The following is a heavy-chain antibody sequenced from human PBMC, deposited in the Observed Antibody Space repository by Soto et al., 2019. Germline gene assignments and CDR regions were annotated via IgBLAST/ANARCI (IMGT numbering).Heavy chain of an antibody. Sequence: EMQLVESGGDLVQPGGSLRLSCATSGFTFSSYWLHWVRQAPGKGLVLVSRIKSDGTSPTSADSVKGRFTISRDDAKNTLYLQMCGLRAEDTAVYYCTSAPNYYYTDVWGKGTTVTVSS. CDR3: TSAPNYYYTDV. CDR2: IKSDGTSP. J-gene: IGHJ6*03. V-gene: IGHV3-74*01. CDR1: GFTFSSYW.